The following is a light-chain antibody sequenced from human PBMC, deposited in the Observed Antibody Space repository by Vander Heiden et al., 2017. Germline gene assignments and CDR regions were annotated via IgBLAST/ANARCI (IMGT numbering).Light chain of an antibody. CDR2: DVT. CDR3: CSYAGSYTWV. V-gene: IGLV2-11*01. J-gene: IGLJ3*02. Sequence: QSALTQPRSLSGSPGQSVTISCSGTSSDVGAYDYVSWYQQHPGKAPKLLIYDVTKWPSGVPDRFSGSKSGNTATLTISGLLTEDEADYYCCSYAGSYTWVFGGGTKVTVL. CDR1: SSDVGAYDY.